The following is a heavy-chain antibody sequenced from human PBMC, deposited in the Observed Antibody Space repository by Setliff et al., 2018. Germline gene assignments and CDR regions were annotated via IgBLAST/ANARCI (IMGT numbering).Heavy chain of an antibody. CDR1: GATFSSHG. D-gene: IGHD6-6*01. CDR3: VREGVDRRSSTDYRYYMDV. CDR2: TIPMFGTT. V-gene: IGHV1-69*05. J-gene: IGHJ6*03. Sequence: GASVKVSCKASGATFSSHGISWVRQAPGQGLEWMGGTIPMFGTTEYAQKFRGRLTIITDESTNTAFMQLSSLRSDDTAVYYCVREGVDRRSSTDYRYYMDVWGKGTTVTVS.